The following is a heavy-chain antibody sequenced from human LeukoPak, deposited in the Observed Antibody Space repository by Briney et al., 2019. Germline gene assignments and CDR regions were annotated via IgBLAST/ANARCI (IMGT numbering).Heavy chain of an antibody. CDR1: GFTFSDYY. Sequence: PGGSLRLSCAASGFTFSDYYMSWIRQAPGKGLEWVSGINWNGGSTGYADSVKGRFTISRDNAKNSLYLQMNSLRAEDTALYYCARVGGDTAMEPGYYFDYWGQGTLVTVSS. CDR2: INWNGGST. V-gene: IGHV3-20*04. D-gene: IGHD5-18*01. J-gene: IGHJ4*02. CDR3: ARVGGDTAMEPGYYFDY.